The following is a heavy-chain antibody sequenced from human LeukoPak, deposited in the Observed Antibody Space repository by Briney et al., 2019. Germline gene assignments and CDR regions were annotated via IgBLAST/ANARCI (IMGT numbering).Heavy chain of an antibody. CDR3: ARGLLIAAGNWFDP. Sequence: PSETLSLTCAVYGGSFSGYYWSWIRQPLGKGLEWIGEINHSGSTNYNPSLKSRVTISVDTSKNQFSLKLSSVTAADTAVYYCARGLLIAAGNWFDPWGQGTLVTVSS. J-gene: IGHJ5*02. CDR1: GGSFSGYY. D-gene: IGHD6-13*01. V-gene: IGHV4-34*01. CDR2: INHSGST.